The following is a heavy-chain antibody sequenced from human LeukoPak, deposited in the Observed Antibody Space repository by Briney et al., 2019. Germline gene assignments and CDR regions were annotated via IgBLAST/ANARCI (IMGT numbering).Heavy chain of an antibody. J-gene: IGHJ5*02. V-gene: IGHV3-23*01. CDR3: ASHPTVAGYNWFDP. CDR2: ISGSGDFT. CDR1: GFTFSSYA. D-gene: IGHD6-19*01. Sequence: GGSLRLSFAVSGFTFSSYAMSWVRQAPGKGLEWVSGISGSGDFTYYAHSVKGRFTISRDNSKNTLYLQMNSLGAEDTGVYYCASHPTVAGYNWFDPWGQGTLVTVSS.